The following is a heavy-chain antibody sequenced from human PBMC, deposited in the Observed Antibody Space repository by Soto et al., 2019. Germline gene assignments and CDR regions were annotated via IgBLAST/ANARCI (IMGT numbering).Heavy chain of an antibody. CDR1: GFTFSSYG. V-gene: IGHV3-30*18. J-gene: IGHJ4*02. Sequence: QVQLVESGGGVVQPGRSLRLSCVASGFTFSSYGMHWVRQAPGKGLEWVAIISYDGSNTYYADSVKGRLTISRDNSKNTLYLQMNSLRAEDTSVYYCAKEGGLSGSYYISSSYYFDYWGQGTLVTVSS. D-gene: IGHD1-26*01. CDR3: AKEGGLSGSYYISSSYYFDY. CDR2: ISYDGSNT.